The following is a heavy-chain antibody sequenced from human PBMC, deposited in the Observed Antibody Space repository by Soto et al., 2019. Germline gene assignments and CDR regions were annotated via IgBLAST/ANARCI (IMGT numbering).Heavy chain of an antibody. CDR1: GFSITTRAMS. CDR2: IYWDDDK. J-gene: IGHJ4*02. V-gene: IGHV2-5*08. D-gene: IGHD3-22*01. Sequence: GSGPTLVNPPQTLTLTCTFSGFSITTRAMSVSWIRQPPGKALEWLALIYWDDDKRYSPSLESRLTITKDTSKNQVVLTMNNMDPLDTGTYYCAHAYYYDSSAYYINVFDYCGQGTQVTVSS. CDR3: AHAYYYDSSAYYINVFDY.